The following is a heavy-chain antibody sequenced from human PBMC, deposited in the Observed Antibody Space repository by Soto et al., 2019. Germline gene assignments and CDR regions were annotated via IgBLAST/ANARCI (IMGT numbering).Heavy chain of an antibody. V-gene: IGHV1-69*01. Sequence: QVQLVQSGAEVKKPGSSVKVSCKASGGTFSSYAISWVRQAPGQGLEWMGGIIPIFGTANYAQKFQGRVTITADESTSTAYMELSSLRSEDTAEHYCARVAGPDYYDGSGYYRPDDSDYWGQGTLVTVSS. D-gene: IGHD3-22*01. CDR3: ARVAGPDYYDGSGYYRPDDSDY. J-gene: IGHJ4*02. CDR1: GGTFSSYA. CDR2: IIPIFGTA.